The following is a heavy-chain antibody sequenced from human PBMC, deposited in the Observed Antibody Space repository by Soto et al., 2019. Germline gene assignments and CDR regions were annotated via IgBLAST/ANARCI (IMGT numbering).Heavy chain of an antibody. D-gene: IGHD2-8*01. CDR2: ISTYNGNT. CDR3: ARDPYHVLMVNAPNLYGMDV. V-gene: IGHV1-18*01. J-gene: IGHJ6*04. CDR1: GYTFTTYD. Sequence: QVQLVQSGAEVKKPGASVKVSCKASGYTFTTYDISWVRQAPGQGLEWMGRISTYNGNTNYPQSLQGRLTMTTDTTTTTADMELRSLRSHDTAVYYCARDPYHVLMVNAPNLYGMDVWGKGTTVTVSS.